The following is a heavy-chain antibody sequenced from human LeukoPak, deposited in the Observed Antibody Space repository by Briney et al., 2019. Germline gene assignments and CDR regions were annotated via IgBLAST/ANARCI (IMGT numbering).Heavy chain of an antibody. J-gene: IGHJ4*02. Sequence: QPGGSLRLSCVASGFPFSSYWMTWVRQAPGKGLEWVANIKQDGSKKSYVDSVKGRFTISRDNSKNTLYLQMNSLRAEDTAVYYCARSGRSGLDYFDYWGQGTLVTVSS. D-gene: IGHD2-15*01. CDR2: IKQDGSKK. CDR3: ARSGRSGLDYFDY. V-gene: IGHV3-7*01. CDR1: GFPFSSYW.